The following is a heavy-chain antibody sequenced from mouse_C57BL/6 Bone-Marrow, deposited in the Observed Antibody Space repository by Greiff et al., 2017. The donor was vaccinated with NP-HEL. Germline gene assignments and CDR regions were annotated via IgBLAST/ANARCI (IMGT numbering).Heavy chain of an antibody. CDR2: INPGSGGT. CDR3: ARYGNYQYYYAMDY. Sequence: VQVVESGAELVRPGTSVKVSCKASGYAFTNYLIEWVKQRPGQGLEWIGVINPGSGGTNYNEKFKGKATLTADKSSSTAYMQLSSLTSEDSAVYFCARYGNYQYYYAMDYWGQGTSVTVSS. V-gene: IGHV1-54*01. CDR1: GYAFTNYL. J-gene: IGHJ4*01. D-gene: IGHD2-1*01.